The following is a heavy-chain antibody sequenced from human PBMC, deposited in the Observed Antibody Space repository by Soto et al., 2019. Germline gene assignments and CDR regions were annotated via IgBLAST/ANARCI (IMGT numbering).Heavy chain of an antibody. CDR3: ARVGDSSGYYPFDY. V-gene: IGHV4-31*03. Sequence: SETLSLTCTVSGCSISSGGYYWSWIRQHPGKGLEWIGYIYYSGSTYYNSSLKSRVTISVDTSKNQFSLKLSSVTAADTAVYYCARVGDSSGYYPFDYWGQETLVTVSS. CDR1: GCSISSGGYY. J-gene: IGHJ4*02. CDR2: IYYSGST. D-gene: IGHD3-22*01.